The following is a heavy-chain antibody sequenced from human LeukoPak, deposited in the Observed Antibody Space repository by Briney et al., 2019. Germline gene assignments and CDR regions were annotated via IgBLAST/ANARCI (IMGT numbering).Heavy chain of an antibody. V-gene: IGHV3-33*08. D-gene: IGHD3-10*01. CDR1: RFSFDTYA. CDR2: IWHDGSHK. CDR3: AREIFGSGSYPAF. Sequence: GGPLRLSCGASRFSFDTYAMHELRQAPGQGREWLALIWHDGSHKFYSNSVRCQFTTSRENSKNTLYLQMNNLRPDDTAVYYCAREIFGSGSYPAFWGQETLVTVSS. J-gene: IGHJ4*02.